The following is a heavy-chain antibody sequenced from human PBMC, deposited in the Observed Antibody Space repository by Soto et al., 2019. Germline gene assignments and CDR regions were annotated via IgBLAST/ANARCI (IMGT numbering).Heavy chain of an antibody. D-gene: IGHD5-18*01. Sequence: XETLSLTCTVSGGSVSRYYWSWIRQPPGKGLEWLGYIYYDGSTSYSPSLKSRVTISVDTSKNQFSLSLSSVTAADTAVYYCARDGYSYGFGYYYDYWGQATLVTVSS. V-gene: IGHV4-59*02. J-gene: IGHJ4*02. CDR3: ARDGYSYGFGYYYDY. CDR2: IYYDGST. CDR1: GGSVSRYY.